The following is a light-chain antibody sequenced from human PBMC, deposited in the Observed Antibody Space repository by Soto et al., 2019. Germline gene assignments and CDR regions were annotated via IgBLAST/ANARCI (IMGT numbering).Light chain of an antibody. V-gene: IGKV1-5*03. J-gene: IGKJ1*01. CDR1: QSISAW. Sequence: DIQMTQSPSTLSASVGDRVTITCRASQSISAWLAWYQQKPGKAPNLLIYKASNLESGVPSRFRGSGSGTEFTLSISCLQPGDFATYYCQQYSSYPWTFGQGTKVEF. CDR3: QQYSSYPWT. CDR2: KAS.